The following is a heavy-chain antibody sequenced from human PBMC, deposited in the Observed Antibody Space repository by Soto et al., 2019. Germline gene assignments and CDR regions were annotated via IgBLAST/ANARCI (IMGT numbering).Heavy chain of an antibody. CDR1: GYSISSSYY. V-gene: IGHV4-38-2*01. Sequence: PSETLSLTCAVSGYSISSSYYWGWIRQPPGKGLEWIGSIYHSGGTYYNPSLKSRVTISVYTSKNQFSLKLSSVTAAATAVYYCASMYNWNYAGENTSGYNRFEPRGQGTLVTGSS. J-gene: IGHJ5*02. CDR2: IYHSGGT. CDR3: ASMYNWNYAGENTSGYNRFEP. D-gene: IGHD1-7*01.